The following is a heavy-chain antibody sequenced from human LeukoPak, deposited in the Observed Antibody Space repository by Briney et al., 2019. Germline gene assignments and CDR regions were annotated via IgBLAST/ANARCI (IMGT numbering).Heavy chain of an antibody. D-gene: IGHD3-22*01. Sequence: GVLRLSCAASGFTFSGHWMHWVRQAPGKGLVWVSRINSDGSTTDYADSVRGRLTTSRDNAKNTLYLQMNSLRVEDTAVYYCVRDSSGSYWGQGTLVTVSS. V-gene: IGHV3-74*01. J-gene: IGHJ4*02. CDR1: GFTFSGHW. CDR3: VRDSSGSY. CDR2: INSDGSTT.